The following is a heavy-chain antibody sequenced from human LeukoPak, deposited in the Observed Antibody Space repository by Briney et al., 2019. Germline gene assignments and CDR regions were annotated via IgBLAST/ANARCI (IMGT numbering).Heavy chain of an antibody. CDR3: AREGSCGGGTCLLEGLDV. CDR2: INGQNGNT. Sequence: GASVKVSCKASGYIFSNYGLSWVRQARGQGLEWMGWINGQNGNTNCLQKFKGRVTMTTDTSTSTAYLELRSLTSDDTAVYFYAREGSCGGGTCLLEGLDVWGQGTLVTVSS. V-gene: IGHV1-18*01. CDR1: GYIFSNYG. D-gene: IGHD2-15*01. J-gene: IGHJ4*02.